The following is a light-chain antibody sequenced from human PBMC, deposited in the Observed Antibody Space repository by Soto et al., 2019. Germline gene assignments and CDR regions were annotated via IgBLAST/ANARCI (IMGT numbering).Light chain of an antibody. CDR2: LGS. V-gene: IGKV2-28*01. J-gene: IGKJ3*01. CDR1: QSLLHSNGYNY. Sequence: DIVMTQSPLSLPVTPGEPASISCRSSQSLLHSNGYNYLDWYLQKPGQSPQLLIYLGSNRASGVPDRFSGSGSGTDFTLKISRVEAEDVGVYYCMQALLLFSFGPWTKVDIK. CDR3: MQALLLFS.